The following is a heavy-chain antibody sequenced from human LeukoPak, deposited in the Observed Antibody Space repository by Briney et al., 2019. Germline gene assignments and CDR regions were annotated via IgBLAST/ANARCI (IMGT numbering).Heavy chain of an antibody. Sequence: GESLKISCKGSGYGFSSYWIVWVRQMPGKGLEWMGIIYPGDSGTKYSPSFQGQVTISADKSINTAYLQWSSLKASDTAIYYCARRVWQQPGMGHTLDIWGQGTMVTVAS. D-gene: IGHD6-13*01. CDR3: ARRVWQQPGMGHTLDI. J-gene: IGHJ3*02. CDR2: IYPGDSGT. CDR1: GYGFSSYW. V-gene: IGHV5-51*01.